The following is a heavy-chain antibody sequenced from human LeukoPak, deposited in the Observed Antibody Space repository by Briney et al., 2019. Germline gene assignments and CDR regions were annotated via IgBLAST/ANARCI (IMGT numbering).Heavy chain of an antibody. D-gene: IGHD3-22*01. V-gene: IGHV4-59*08. Sequence: SQTLSLTCTVSGGSISSYYWSWIRQPPGKGLEWIGYIYDSGSTNYNPSLKSRVTISVDTSKNQFSLKLSSVTAADTAVYYCARHLGYYYDSSGYPERGDAFDIWGQGTMVTVSS. J-gene: IGHJ3*02. CDR3: ARHLGYYYDSSGYPERGDAFDI. CDR2: IYDSGST. CDR1: GGSISSYY.